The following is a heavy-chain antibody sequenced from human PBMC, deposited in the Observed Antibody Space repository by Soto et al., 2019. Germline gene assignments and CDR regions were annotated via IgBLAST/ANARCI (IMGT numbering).Heavy chain of an antibody. CDR1: GGTFRTYA. CDR2: IIPIFGKV. Sequence: QVQLLQSGAEVKKPGSSVRVSCEASGGTFRTYAISWVRQAPGQGLEWMGEIIPIFGKVNYAQKFQGRVTITAEESTNTVYRDLRSRTSEDTAVYYCAKGAVAGTPTSYYYYGMDVWGQGSTVTVS. D-gene: IGHD6-19*01. CDR3: AKGAVAGTPTSYYYYGMDV. V-gene: IGHV1-69*12. J-gene: IGHJ6*02.